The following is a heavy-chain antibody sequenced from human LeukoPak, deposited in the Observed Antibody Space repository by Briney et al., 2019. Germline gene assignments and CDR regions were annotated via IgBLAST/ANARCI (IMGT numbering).Heavy chain of an antibody. J-gene: IGHJ4*02. Sequence: GGSLRLSCAASGFTFSSYAMSWVRQAQGKGPEWVSAISGSGGSTYYADPVKGRFTITRENTKNTLYLQKKSLRAEDKAVYYCAKTYGACDFWGQGTLVPVSS. V-gene: IGHV3-23*01. CDR1: GFTFSSYA. CDR2: ISGSGGST. D-gene: IGHD4/OR15-4a*01. CDR3: AKTYGACDF.